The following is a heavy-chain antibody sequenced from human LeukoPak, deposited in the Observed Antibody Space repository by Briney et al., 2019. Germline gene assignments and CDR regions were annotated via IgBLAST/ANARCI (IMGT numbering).Heavy chain of an antibody. D-gene: IGHD6-6*01. V-gene: IGHV1-69*01. J-gene: IGHJ4*02. Sequence: PGGSLRLSCAASGFTFSSYAISWVRQAPGQGLEWMGGIIPIFGTANYAQKFQGRVTITADESTSTAYMELSSLRSEDTAVYYCARSIAARPVDYWGQGTLVTVSS. CDR1: GFTFSSYA. CDR2: IIPIFGTA. CDR3: ARSIAARPVDY.